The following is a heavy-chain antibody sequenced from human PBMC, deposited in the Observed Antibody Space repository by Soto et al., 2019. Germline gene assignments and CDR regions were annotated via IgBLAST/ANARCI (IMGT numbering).Heavy chain of an antibody. D-gene: IGHD3-10*01. Sequence: QVQLQESGPGLVKPSGTLSLTCAVSGGSISMNWWSWVRQPPGKGLEWIGEIYHSGSTNYNPSLKSRVTISVDKSKHQFSLKLSSVTAADTAVYYCARVVQGIDYWGQGTLVTVSS. CDR2: IYHSGST. CDR1: GGSISMNW. J-gene: IGHJ4*02. CDR3: ARVVQGIDY. V-gene: IGHV4-4*02.